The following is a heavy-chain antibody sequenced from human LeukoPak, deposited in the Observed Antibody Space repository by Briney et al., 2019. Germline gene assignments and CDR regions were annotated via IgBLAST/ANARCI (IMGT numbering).Heavy chain of an antibody. V-gene: IGHV1-2*02. CDR3: AVAPGDY. CDR1: GYTFTGYY. J-gene: IGHJ4*02. D-gene: IGHD2-21*01. CDR2: INPNTGDT. Sequence: ASVKVSCKASGYTFTGYYMHWVRQAPGQGLEWMGWINPNTGDTNYAQKFQGRVTMTRDTSITTVYMEISRLTSDDTALFYCAVAPGDYWGQGTLVTVSS.